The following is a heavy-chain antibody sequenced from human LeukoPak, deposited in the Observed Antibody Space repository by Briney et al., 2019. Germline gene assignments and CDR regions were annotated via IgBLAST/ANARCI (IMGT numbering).Heavy chain of an antibody. CDR2: LYSGGDT. V-gene: IGHV3-66*01. CDR1: GFTFSSYA. Sequence: GGSLRLSCAASGFTFSSYAMSWVRQAPGKGLEWVSVLYSGGDTYYADSVKGRFTISRDNSKNTLYLQMNGLRAEDTAVYYCARVEVAYDAFDIWGRGTMVTVSS. D-gene: IGHD6-19*01. J-gene: IGHJ3*02. CDR3: ARVEVAYDAFDI.